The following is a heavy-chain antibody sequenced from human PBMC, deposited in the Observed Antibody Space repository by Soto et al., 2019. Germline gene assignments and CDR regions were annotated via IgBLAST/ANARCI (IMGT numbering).Heavy chain of an antibody. Sequence: EVQLLESGGGLVQPGGSLRLSCAASGFTFSAYAMIWVRQAPGKGVEGVSTISSRGDSTYYADSVKGRFTISRDNSKNTVYLQMNNLRAEDTARYYCPVGIYYYGWDGWGQGTTVTVSS. D-gene: IGHD6-13*01. CDR3: PVGIYYYGWDG. J-gene: IGHJ6*02. CDR1: GFTFSAYA. CDR2: ISSRGDST. V-gene: IGHV3-23*01.